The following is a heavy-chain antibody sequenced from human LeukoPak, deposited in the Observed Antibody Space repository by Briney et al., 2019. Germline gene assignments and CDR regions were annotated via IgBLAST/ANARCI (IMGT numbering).Heavy chain of an antibody. D-gene: IGHD2-15*01. CDR1: GFTFSSYN. J-gene: IGHJ6*03. CDR2: ISRSSTYI. Sequence: GGSLRLSCAASGFTFSSYNMNWVRQAPGKGLEWVSSISRSSTYIYYADSVKGRFTISRDNAKNSLYLQMNSLRAEDTAVYYCVRGGAAGTNYYYYYYMDVWGKGTTVTVSS. CDR3: VRGGAAGTNYYYYYYMDV. V-gene: IGHV3-21*01.